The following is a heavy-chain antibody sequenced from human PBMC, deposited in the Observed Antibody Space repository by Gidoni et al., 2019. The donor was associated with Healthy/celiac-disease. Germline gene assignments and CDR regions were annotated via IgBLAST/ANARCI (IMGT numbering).Heavy chain of an antibody. D-gene: IGHD2-21*01. CDR3: AKGGEKLRGDYFDY. CDR1: GSPVSGNA. V-gene: IGHV3-23*01. Sequence: EVQLWESGGGLVQRGASVRTSCAASGSPVSGNAMSWVRQAPGKGMEWVSAISSSGGSTYYADAVKGQFTISRDNSKNTLYLQMNSLRSEDTAVYYCAKGGEKLRGDYFDYWGQGTLVTVSS. J-gene: IGHJ4*02. CDR2: ISSSGGST.